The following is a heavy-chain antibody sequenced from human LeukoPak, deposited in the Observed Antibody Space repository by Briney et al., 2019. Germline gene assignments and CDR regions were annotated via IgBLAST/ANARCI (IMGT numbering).Heavy chain of an antibody. D-gene: IGHD3-10*01. CDR3: VKVAKYYYGSETYYFFEH. CDR2: ISGSGGST. CDR1: GFTFSSCG. V-gene: IGHV3-23*01. Sequence: TGGSLRLSCAASGFTFSSCGMSWVRQAPGKGLEWVSAISGSGGSTYYADSVKGRFTISRDNAKNSLDLQMNSLRVEDTGIYYCVKVAKYYYGSETYYFFEHWGQGTPVTASS. J-gene: IGHJ4*02.